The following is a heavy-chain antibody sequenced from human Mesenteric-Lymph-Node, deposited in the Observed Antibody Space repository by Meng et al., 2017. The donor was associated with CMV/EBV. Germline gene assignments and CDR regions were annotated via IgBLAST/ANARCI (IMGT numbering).Heavy chain of an antibody. CDR2: INHSGST. V-gene: IGHV4-34*01. J-gene: IGHJ4*02. CDR1: GFTFSSYA. CDR3: ARVVGYCSGGSCSYGWFDY. Sequence: ESLKISCAASGFTFSSYAMSWVRQPPGKGLEWIGEINHSGSTNYNPSLKSRVTVSLDTSKNQFSLKLSSVTAADTAVYYCARVVGYCSGGSCSYGWFDYWGQGTLVTVSS. D-gene: IGHD2-15*01.